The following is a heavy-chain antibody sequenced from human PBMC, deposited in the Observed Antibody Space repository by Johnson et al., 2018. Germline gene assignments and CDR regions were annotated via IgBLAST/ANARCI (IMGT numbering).Heavy chain of an antibody. CDR1: GFTFRDHW. CDR3: ARDPADGAWGAFDL. J-gene: IGHJ3*01. Sequence: VQLVESGGGLVQIGGSLRLSCVVPGFTFRDHWMTWVRQSPGKGLEWVADIKKDGSQKEYGDSVKGRFTISRDDAKNSVYLEMNSLRAEDTAVYYCARDPADGAWGAFDLWGQGTMVTVSS. D-gene: IGHD4/OR15-4a*01. V-gene: IGHV3-7*01. CDR2: IKKDGSQK.